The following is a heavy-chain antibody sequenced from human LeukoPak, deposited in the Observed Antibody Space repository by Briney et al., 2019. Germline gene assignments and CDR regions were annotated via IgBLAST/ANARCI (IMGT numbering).Heavy chain of an antibody. CDR2: ISYDGSNK. J-gene: IGHJ4*02. CDR1: GFTFSSYA. Sequence: PGRSLRLSCAASGFTFSSYAMHWVRQAPGKGLEWVAVISYDGSNKYYADSVKGRFTISRDNSKNTLYLQMNSPRAEDTAVYYCARDLLAAAFPYWGQGTLVTVSS. D-gene: IGHD6-13*01. V-gene: IGHV3-30-3*01. CDR3: ARDLLAAAFPY.